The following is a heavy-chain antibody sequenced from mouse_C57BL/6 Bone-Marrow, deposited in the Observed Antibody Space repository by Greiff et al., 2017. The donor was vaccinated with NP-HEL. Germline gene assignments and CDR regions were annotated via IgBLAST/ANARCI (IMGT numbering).Heavy chain of an antibody. CDR2: IWGGGST. CDR3: VLFMHYYGSSSWFAY. J-gene: IGHJ3*01. V-gene: IGHV2-9*01. CDR1: GFSLTSYG. D-gene: IGHD1-1*01. Sequence: VMLVESGPGLVAPSQSLSITCTVSGFSLTSYGVDWVRQPPGKGLEWLGVIWGGGSTNYNSALMSRLSISKDNSKSQVFLKMNSLQTDDTAMYYCVLFMHYYGSSSWFAYWGQGTLVTVSA.